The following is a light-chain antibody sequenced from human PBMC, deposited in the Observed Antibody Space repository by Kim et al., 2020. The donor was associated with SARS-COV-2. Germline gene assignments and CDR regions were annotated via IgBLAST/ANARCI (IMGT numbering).Light chain of an antibody. CDR3: QVWDTSRDQVI. Sequence: APGKTATVACGGNNIATKSVHWYQHKPGQAPVLVIYYNSDRPSGSPERFSGSNSGNTATLTINGVEAGDEADYYCQVWDTSRDQVIFGGGTQLTVL. CDR1: NIATKS. J-gene: IGLJ2*01. V-gene: IGLV3-21*04. CDR2: YNS.